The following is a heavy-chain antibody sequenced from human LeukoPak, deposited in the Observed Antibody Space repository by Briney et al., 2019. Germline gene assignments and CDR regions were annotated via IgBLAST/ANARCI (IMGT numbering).Heavy chain of an antibody. CDR3: ARVETGILHYWYFDL. CDR1: GFTFSSYA. Sequence: GGSLRLSCAASGFTFSSYAMHWVRQAPGKGLEYVSAISSNGGSTYYANSVKGRFTISRDNSKNTLYLQMGSLRAEDMAVYYCARVETGILHYWYFDLWGRGTLVTVSS. V-gene: IGHV3-64*01. J-gene: IGHJ2*01. D-gene: IGHD7-27*01. CDR2: ISSNGGST.